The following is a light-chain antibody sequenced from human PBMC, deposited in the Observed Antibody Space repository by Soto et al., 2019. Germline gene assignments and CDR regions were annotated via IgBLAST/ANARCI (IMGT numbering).Light chain of an antibody. V-gene: IGKV3-11*01. Sequence: EIVLTQSPATLSLSPGARATLSCRASQSVASYLAWYQQKPGQAPRLLIYDASNRATGIPARFSGSGSGTDFTLTICSLEPEDCAVYYCQQRSNWPSFGPGTKVDIK. CDR1: QSVASY. J-gene: IGKJ3*01. CDR2: DAS. CDR3: QQRSNWPS.